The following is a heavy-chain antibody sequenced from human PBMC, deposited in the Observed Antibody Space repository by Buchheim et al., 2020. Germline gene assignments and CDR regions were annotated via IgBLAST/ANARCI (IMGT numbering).Heavy chain of an antibody. Sequence: QVQLVESGGGVVQPGRSLRLSCAASGFTFSSYAMHWVRQAPGKGLEWVAVISYDGSNKYYADSVKGRFTISRDNSKNTLYLQMNSLRAEDTAVYYCAKDIVVVVAATPEWDYYYGMDVWGQGTT. V-gene: IGHV3-30*04. J-gene: IGHJ6*02. CDR3: AKDIVVVVAATPEWDYYYGMDV. CDR2: ISYDGSNK. D-gene: IGHD2-15*01. CDR1: GFTFSSYA.